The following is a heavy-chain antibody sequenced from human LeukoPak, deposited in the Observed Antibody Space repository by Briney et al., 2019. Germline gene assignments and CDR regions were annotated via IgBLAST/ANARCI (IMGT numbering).Heavy chain of an antibody. J-gene: IGHJ5*02. CDR3: ARADRLHGGPYLIGP. CDR2: INPNSGGT. CDR1: GYSFTDYY. Sequence: ASVKVSCKTSGYSFTDYYMHWVRQAPGQGLEWMGWINPNSGGTSSAQKFQGRVTMTRDTSITTVYMEVSWLTSDDTAIYYCARADRLHGGPYLIGPWGQGTLVNVSS. D-gene: IGHD2-21*01. V-gene: IGHV1-2*02.